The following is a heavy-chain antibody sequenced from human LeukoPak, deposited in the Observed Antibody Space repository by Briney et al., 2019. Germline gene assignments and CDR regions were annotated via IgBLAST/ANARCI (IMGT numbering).Heavy chain of an antibody. J-gene: IGHJ4*02. CDR1: GFTFSSYA. V-gene: IGHV4-39*07. CDR2: IYYSGST. Sequence: GSLRLSCAASGFTFSSYAMSWVRQAPGKGLEWIGSIYYSGSTYYNPSLKSRVTISVDTSKNQFSLKLSSVTPADTAVYYCARDDGGGEDDILTIWGQGTLVTVSS. D-gene: IGHD3-9*01. CDR3: ARDDGGGEDDILTI.